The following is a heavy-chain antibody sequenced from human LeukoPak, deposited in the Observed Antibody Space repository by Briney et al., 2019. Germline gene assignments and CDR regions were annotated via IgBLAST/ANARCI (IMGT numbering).Heavy chain of an antibody. Sequence: GASVKVSCKASGYTFTSYAMNWVRQAPGQGLEWMGWINTNTGNPTYAQGFTGRFVFSLDTSVSTAYVQISSLKAEDTAVYYCARDLSGYYDILTGHDYWGQGTLVTVSS. CDR2: INTNTGNP. J-gene: IGHJ4*02. D-gene: IGHD3-9*01. V-gene: IGHV7-4-1*02. CDR1: GYTFTSYA. CDR3: ARDLSGYYDILTGHDY.